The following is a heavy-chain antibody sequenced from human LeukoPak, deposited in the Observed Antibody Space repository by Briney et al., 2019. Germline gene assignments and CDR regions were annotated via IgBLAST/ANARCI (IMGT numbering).Heavy chain of an antibody. J-gene: IGHJ5*02. CDR2: IYYSGST. V-gene: IGHV4-59*01. Sequence: SETLSLTCTVSGGSISSYYWSWIRQPPGKGLEWIGYIYYSGSTNYNPSLKSRVTISVDTSKNQFSLKLSSVTAADTAVYYCARVTYYYDSSGRTSWFDPWGQGTLVTVSS. CDR1: GGSISSYY. CDR3: ARVTYYYDSSGRTSWFDP. D-gene: IGHD3-22*01.